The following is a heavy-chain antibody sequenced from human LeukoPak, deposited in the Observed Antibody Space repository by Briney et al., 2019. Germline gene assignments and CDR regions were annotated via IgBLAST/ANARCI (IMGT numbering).Heavy chain of an antibody. J-gene: IGHJ3*02. CDR1: GGSISSGGYS. Sequence: SETLSLTCAVSGGSISSGGYSWSWIRQPPGKGLEWIGYIYHSGSTYYNPSLKSRVTISVDRSKNQFSLKLSSVTAADTAVYYCARAQSAYYYDSSGYRDAFDIWGQGTMVTVSS. D-gene: IGHD3-22*01. V-gene: IGHV4-30-2*01. CDR2: IYHSGST. CDR3: ARAQSAYYYDSSGYRDAFDI.